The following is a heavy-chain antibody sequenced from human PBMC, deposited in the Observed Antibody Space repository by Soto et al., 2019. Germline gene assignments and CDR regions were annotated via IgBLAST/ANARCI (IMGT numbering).Heavy chain of an antibody. CDR3: ARGTIAAAGTYYYGMDV. CDR2: ISAYNGNT. J-gene: IGHJ6*02. Sequence: ASVKVSCKASGYTFTSYGISWVRQAPGQGLEWMGWISAYNGNTNYAQKLQGRVTMTTDTSTSTAYMEPRSLRSDDTAVYYCARGTIAAAGTYYYGMDVWGQGTTVTVSS. V-gene: IGHV1-18*04. D-gene: IGHD6-13*01. CDR1: GYTFTSYG.